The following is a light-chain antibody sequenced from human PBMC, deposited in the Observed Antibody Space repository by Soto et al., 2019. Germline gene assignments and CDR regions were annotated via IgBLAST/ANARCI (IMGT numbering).Light chain of an antibody. J-gene: IGLJ1*01. CDR1: SSDVVSYNY. CDR2: DVN. Sequence: QSALTKPASLSGSPGQSITISCTGTSSDVVSYNYVSWYQHHPGKAPKLMIYDVNNRPSGVSNRFSGSKSGNEASLTISGLHTEDEADYYCSSLTSSSTLYVFGTGTTVTVL. CDR3: SSLTSSSTLYV. V-gene: IGLV2-14*03.